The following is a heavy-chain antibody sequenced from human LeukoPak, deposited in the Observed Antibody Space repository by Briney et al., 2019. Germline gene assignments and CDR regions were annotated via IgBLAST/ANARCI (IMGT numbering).Heavy chain of an antibody. Sequence: ASVKVSCKASGGTFTSYAISWVRQAPGQGLEWMGRIIPIFGIANYAQKFQGRVTITADKSTSTAHMELSSLRSEDTAVYYCASEVAYCGGDCYSGWFDPWGQGTLVTVSS. CDR3: ASEVAYCGGDCYSGWFDP. CDR2: IIPIFGIA. V-gene: IGHV1-69*04. D-gene: IGHD2-21*02. CDR1: GGTFTSYA. J-gene: IGHJ5*02.